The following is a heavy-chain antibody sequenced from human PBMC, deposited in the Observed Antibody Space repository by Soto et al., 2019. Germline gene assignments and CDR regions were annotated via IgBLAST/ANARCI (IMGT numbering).Heavy chain of an antibody. D-gene: IGHD2-21*02. Sequence: SETLSLTCTVTGDSINNRSYYWGWIRQPPGKGLEWIGSIYYSGSTYNNPSLKSRVSMSVDMSKNQFSLKLRSVTAADTALYYCARQRTSVVTQAYFDSWGQGSLVTVSS. CDR2: IYYSGST. V-gene: IGHV4-39*01. CDR3: ARQRTSVVTQAYFDS. CDR1: GDSINNRSYY. J-gene: IGHJ4*02.